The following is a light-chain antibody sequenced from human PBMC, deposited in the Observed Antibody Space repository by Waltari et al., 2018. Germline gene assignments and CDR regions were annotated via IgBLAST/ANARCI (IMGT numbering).Light chain of an antibody. CDR3: CSYAGSSTLL. CDR2: EGS. Sequence: QSALTQPASVSGSPGQSITVSCPGTSSDVGSYNLVSWYQQHPGKAPKLMIYEGSKRRSGVSNRFPGSKSGNTASLTIAGLQAEDEADYYCCSYAGSSTLLFGGGTKVTVL. CDR1: SSDVGSYNL. J-gene: IGLJ2*01. V-gene: IGLV2-23*01.